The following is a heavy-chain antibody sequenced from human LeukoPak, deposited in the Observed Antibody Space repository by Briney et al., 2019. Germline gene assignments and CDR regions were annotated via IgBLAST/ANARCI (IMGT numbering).Heavy chain of an antibody. CDR1: GFTFSSYA. CDR2: ISDSGRDT. J-gene: IGHJ4*02. V-gene: IGHV3-23*01. CDR3: ASAHIFYGDYFNY. Sequence: GGSLRLSCAASGFTFSSYAMSWVRQAPGKGLEWVSAISDSGRDTYYADSVQGRFTISRDNSKNTVYLQMSSLRAEDTAMYYCASAHIFYGDYFNYWGQGTLVAVSS. D-gene: IGHD2/OR15-2a*01.